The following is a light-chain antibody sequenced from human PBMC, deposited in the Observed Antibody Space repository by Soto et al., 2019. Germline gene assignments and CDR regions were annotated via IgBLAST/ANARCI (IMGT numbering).Light chain of an antibody. CDR3: SSYAGSNNWV. CDR1: SSDVGGYNY. Sequence: QSALTQPPSASGSPGQSVTISCTGTSSDVGGYNYVSWYQQHPGKAPKLMIYEVSKRPSGVPDRFSGSKSVNTASLTVSGLQAEDEADYYFSSYAGSNNWVFGGGTKVTVL. V-gene: IGLV2-8*01. J-gene: IGLJ3*02. CDR2: EVS.